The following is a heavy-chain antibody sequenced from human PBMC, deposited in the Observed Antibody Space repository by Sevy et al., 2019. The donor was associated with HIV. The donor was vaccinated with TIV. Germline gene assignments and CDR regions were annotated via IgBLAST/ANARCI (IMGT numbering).Heavy chain of an antibody. CDR1: GYTFTSYY. Sequence: ASVKVTCKASGYTFTSYYMHWVRQAPGQGLEWMGMINPSGGSTSYAQKFQGRVTMTRDTSTSTVYMELSSLRSEDTAVYYCARGGYSSGWWAYNWFDPWGQGTLVTVSS. CDR2: INPSGGST. D-gene: IGHD6-19*01. CDR3: ARGGYSSGWWAYNWFDP. J-gene: IGHJ5*02. V-gene: IGHV1-46*01.